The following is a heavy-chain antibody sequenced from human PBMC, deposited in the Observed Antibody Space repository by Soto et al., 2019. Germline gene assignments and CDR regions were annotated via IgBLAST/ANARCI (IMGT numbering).Heavy chain of an antibody. J-gene: IGHJ5*02. CDR2: IYYSGST. V-gene: IGHV4-61*01. CDR3: ARDPGIAARSHNWFDP. D-gene: IGHD6-6*01. Sequence: PSETLSRTSTVSGGSVGSGSYYWSWIRQPPGKGLEWIGYIYYSGSTNYNPSLKSRVTISVDTSKNQFSLKLSSVTAADTAVYYCARDPGIAARSHNWFDPWGQGTLVTVSS. CDR1: GGSVGSGSYY.